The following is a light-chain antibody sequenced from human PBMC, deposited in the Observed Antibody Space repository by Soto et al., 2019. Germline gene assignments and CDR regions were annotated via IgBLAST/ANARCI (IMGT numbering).Light chain of an antibody. CDR3: YSYAGSNSFDV. CDR2: EVN. J-gene: IGLJ3*02. CDR1: ASDIGGYDY. V-gene: IGLV2-8*01. Sequence: QSVLTQPPSASGSPGQSVTISCTGTASDIGGYDYVSWYQQHPGKAPKLMIYEVNKRPSGVPDRFSGSKSGNTASLTVSGLQAEDEADYYCYSYAGSNSFDVFGGGTKLTVL.